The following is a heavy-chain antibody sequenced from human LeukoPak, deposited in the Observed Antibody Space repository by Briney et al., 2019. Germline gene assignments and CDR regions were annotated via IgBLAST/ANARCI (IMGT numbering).Heavy chain of an antibody. CDR3: ARDLSTYYCIDY. D-gene: IGHD2-15*01. CDR1: GFTFSNYG. Sequence: GGSLRLSCAGSGFTFSNYGIHWVRQAPGKGLEWVAFISYDGIIKYYADSVKGRFTISRDNSKNTLYLQMNSLGAEDTAVYYCARDLSTYYCIDYWGQGTLVTVSS. J-gene: IGHJ4*02. CDR2: ISYDGIIK. V-gene: IGHV3-30*19.